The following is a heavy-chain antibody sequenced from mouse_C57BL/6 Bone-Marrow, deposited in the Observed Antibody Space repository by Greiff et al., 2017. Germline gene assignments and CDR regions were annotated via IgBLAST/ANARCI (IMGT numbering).Heavy chain of an antibody. D-gene: IGHD1-1*01. CDR1: GYTFTSYW. Sequence: QVQLQQPGTELVKPGASVKLSCKASGYTFTSYWMHWVKQRPGQGLEWIGNINPSNGGTNYNEKFKSKATLTVDKSSRTAYMQLRSLTSEDSAVYYCARNYGSSRYFDVWGTGTTVTVSS. J-gene: IGHJ1*03. CDR3: ARNYGSSRYFDV. CDR2: INPSNGGT. V-gene: IGHV1-53*01.